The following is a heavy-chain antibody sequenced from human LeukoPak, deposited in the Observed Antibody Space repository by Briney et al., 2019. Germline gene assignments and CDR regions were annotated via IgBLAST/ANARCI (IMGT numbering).Heavy chain of an antibody. CDR2: IYYSGST. J-gene: IGHJ5*02. D-gene: IGHD3-3*01. Sequence: KPSETLSLTCTVSGGSISSGGYYWSWIRQHPGKGLEWIGYIYYSGSTYYNPYLKSRVTISVDTSKNQFSLKLSSVTAADTAVYYCAREVPITIFGVVVNWFDPWGRGTLVTVSS. CDR3: AREVPITIFGVVVNWFDP. V-gene: IGHV4-31*03. CDR1: GGSISSGGYY.